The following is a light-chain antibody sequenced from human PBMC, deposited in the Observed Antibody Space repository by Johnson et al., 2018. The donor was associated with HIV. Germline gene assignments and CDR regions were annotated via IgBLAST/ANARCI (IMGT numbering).Light chain of an antibody. J-gene: IGLJ1*01. Sequence: QSVLTQPPSVSAAPGQKVTISCSGSSSNIGNNYVSWYQQLPGTAPKLLIYEKNKRPSGIPDRFSGSKSGTSATLAITALQTGDEADYYCGTWDSSLSAYVFGTGTKVTVL. CDR2: EKN. CDR3: GTWDSSLSAYV. V-gene: IGLV1-51*02. CDR1: SSNIGNNY.